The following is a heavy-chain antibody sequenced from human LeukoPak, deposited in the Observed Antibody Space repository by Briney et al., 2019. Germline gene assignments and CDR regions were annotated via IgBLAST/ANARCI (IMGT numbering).Heavy chain of an antibody. Sequence: GGSLRLSCAASGFTFSSYAMHWVRQAPGKGLEWVAVISYDGSNKYYADSVKGRFTISRDNSKNTLYLQMNSLRAEDTAVYYCAKDKSRSYGAFDIWGQGTMVTVSS. CDR2: ISYDGSNK. CDR1: GFTFSSYA. V-gene: IGHV3-30-3*01. D-gene: IGHD1-26*01. CDR3: AKDKSRSYGAFDI. J-gene: IGHJ3*02.